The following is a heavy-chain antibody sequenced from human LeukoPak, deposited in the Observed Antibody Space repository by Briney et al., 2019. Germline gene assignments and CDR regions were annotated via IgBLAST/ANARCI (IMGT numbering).Heavy chain of an antibody. J-gene: IGHJ4*02. CDR2: ISYDGSNK. CDR1: GFTFSNYA. D-gene: IGHD3-3*01. Sequence: PGGSLRLSCAASGFTFSNYAMHWVRQAPGKGLEWVAVISYDGSNKYYADSVKGRFTISRDNSKNTLYLQMNSLTTEDTAVYYCARELYGYYSDNWGQGTLVTVSS. CDR3: ARELYGYYSDN. V-gene: IGHV3-30-3*01.